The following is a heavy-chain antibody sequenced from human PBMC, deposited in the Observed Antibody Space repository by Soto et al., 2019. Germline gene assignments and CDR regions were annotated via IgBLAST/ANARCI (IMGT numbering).Heavy chain of an antibody. CDR2: ISYDGNNK. CDR1: GFTFSSYS. D-gene: IGHD2-2*01. Sequence: GGSLRLSCAASGFTFSSYSMNWVHQAPGKGLEWVALISYDGNNKYYADSEKGRFTSSRDNSKNTLYLQMNSLRTEDTAVYYGGRCSITSCHLGAGYWGQGTLVTGSS. J-gene: IGHJ4*02. V-gene: IGHV3-30-3*01. CDR3: GRCSITSCHLGAGY.